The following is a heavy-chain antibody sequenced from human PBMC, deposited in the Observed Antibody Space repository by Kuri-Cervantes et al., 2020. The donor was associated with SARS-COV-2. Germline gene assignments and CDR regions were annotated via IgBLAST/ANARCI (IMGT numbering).Heavy chain of an antibody. J-gene: IGHJ4*02. D-gene: IGHD3-3*01. CDR3: AKDGRRITIFGVGFFDY. Sequence: GESLKISCAVSGFTFTSHAMHWVRQASGKGLEWVALISYDGSNKYYADSVKGRFTISRDNSKNTLYLQMNSLRAEDTAVYYCAKDGRRITIFGVGFFDYWGQGTLVTVSS. V-gene: IGHV3-30-3*01. CDR1: GFTFTSHA. CDR2: ISYDGSNK.